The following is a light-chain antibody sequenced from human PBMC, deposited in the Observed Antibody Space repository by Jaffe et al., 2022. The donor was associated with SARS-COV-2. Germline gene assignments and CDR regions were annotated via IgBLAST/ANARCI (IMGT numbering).Light chain of an antibody. J-gene: IGKJ1*01. CDR2: GAS. Sequence: EIVLTQSPGTLSLSPGERGTLSCRASQSVSSSYLAWYQQKPGQAPRLVMYGASSRATGIPDRFSGSGSGTDFTLTISRLEPEDFAVYYCQQYGSSPWTFGQGTKVEIK. CDR3: QQYGSSPWT. CDR1: QSVSSSY. V-gene: IGKV3-20*01.